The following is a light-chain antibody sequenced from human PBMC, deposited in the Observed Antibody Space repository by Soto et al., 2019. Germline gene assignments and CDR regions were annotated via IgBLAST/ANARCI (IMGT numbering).Light chain of an antibody. CDR3: CSHVGGSSXQWV. CDR1: SNDVGGYNL. CDR2: EVN. Sequence: QSALTQPASVSGSPGQSITISCTGTSNDVGGYNLVSWFQQHPGKAPKLMISEVNKRPSGVSNRFSGSKSANTASLTISGXQAEDEADYYCCSHVGGSSXQWVFGGGTK. J-gene: IGLJ3*02. V-gene: IGLV2-23*02.